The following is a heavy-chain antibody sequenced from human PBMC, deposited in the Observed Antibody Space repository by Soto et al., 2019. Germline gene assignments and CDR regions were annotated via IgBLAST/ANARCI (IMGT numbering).Heavy chain of an antibody. V-gene: IGHV1-46*01. J-gene: IGHJ4*02. CDR3: AREFPSRGRDGYNLDY. Sequence: ASVKVSWKASGYTFTSYYMHWVRRAPGQGLEWMGIINPSGGSTSYAQKFQGRVTMTRDTSTSTVYMELSSLRSEDTAVYYCAREFPSRGRDGYNLDYWGQGTLVTVS. CDR1: GYTFTSYY. D-gene: IGHD5-12*01. CDR2: INPSGGST.